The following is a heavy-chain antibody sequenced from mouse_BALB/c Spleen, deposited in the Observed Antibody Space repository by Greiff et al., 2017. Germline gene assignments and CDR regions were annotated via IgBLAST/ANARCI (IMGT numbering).Heavy chain of an antibody. CDR2: ISDGGSYT. CDR1: GFTFSDYY. CDR3: ARGYGYEYYFDY. V-gene: IGHV5-4*02. Sequence: EVMLVESGGGLVKPGGSLKLSCAASGFTFSDYYMYWVRQTPEKRLEWVATISDGGSYTYYPDSVKGRFTISRDNAKNNLYLQMSSLKSEDTAMYYCARGYGYEYYFDYWGQGTTLTVSS. D-gene: IGHD2-2*01. J-gene: IGHJ2*01.